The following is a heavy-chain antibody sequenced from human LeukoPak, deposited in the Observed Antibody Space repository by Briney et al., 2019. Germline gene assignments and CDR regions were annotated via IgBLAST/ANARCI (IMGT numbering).Heavy chain of an antibody. CDR3: ARVGGCSSTSCSWKYYNYYMDV. CDR2: IYYSGST. Sequence: PSETLSLTCSVSGGSISTHYWGWIRQPPGKGREWIGYIYYSGSTNYNPSLKSRVIISADTSKNQFSLQLSSVTAADTAVYYCARVGGCSSTSCSWKYYNYYMDVWGKGTTVTVSS. V-gene: IGHV4-59*11. D-gene: IGHD2-2*01. J-gene: IGHJ6*03. CDR1: GGSISTHY.